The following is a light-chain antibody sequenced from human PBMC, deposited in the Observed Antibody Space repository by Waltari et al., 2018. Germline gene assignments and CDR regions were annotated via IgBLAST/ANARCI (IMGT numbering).Light chain of an antibody. CDR1: TTDIGTYDY. CDR3: SSYTDSTTVV. CDR2: QVT. J-gene: IGLJ2*01. V-gene: IGLV2-14*01. Sequence: QSALTQPASVSGSPGPSITISCSGSTTDIGTYDYPSWYQQYPGKAPKLILYQVTIRPSGVSNRFSGSKSGNTASLTISGLQTDDEAIYYCSSYTDSTTVVFGGGTVVTVL.